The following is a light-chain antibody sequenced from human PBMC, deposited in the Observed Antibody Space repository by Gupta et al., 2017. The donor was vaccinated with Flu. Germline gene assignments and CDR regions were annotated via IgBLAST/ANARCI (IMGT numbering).Light chain of an antibody. J-gene: IGLJ1*01. CDR2: QDS. V-gene: IGLV3-1*01. CDR1: KFGDKY. Sequence: SYALTPPPSVSVSPGQTASITCSGDKFGDKYACWYQQKPGRSPVLVIYQDSKRPSGRPEGFSGSNSGNTATLTISWTQAIDEADDYCQAWDSSTALYVFGTGTKVTVL. CDR3: QAWDSSTALYV.